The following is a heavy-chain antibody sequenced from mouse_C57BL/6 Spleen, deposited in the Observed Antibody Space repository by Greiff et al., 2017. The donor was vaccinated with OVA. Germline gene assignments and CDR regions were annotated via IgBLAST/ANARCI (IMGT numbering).Heavy chain of an antibody. CDR2: IYPGDGDT. Sequence: QVQLQQSGPELVKPGASVKISCKASGYAFSSSWMNWVKQRPGKGLEWIGRIYPGDGDTNYNGKFKGKATLTADKSSSTAYMQLSSLTSEDSAVXFCAREGIYYDPSYAMDDGGQGTSVTVSS. V-gene: IGHV1-82*01. J-gene: IGHJ4*01. D-gene: IGHD2-4*01. CDR1: GYAFSSSW. CDR3: AREGIYYDPSYAMDD.